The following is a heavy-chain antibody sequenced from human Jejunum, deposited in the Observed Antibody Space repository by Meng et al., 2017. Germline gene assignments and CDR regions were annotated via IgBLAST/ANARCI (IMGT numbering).Heavy chain of an antibody. Sequence: QEQLQQAGPGLVETSGILPLTCAVSGGYISNNNWWSWFSQPPGKEREWISEITHTGRINYNPSLQSRVTMSSDKSKNQFSLDLTSVTGADTAVYYCARDLLDPNIAATGWFDPWGQGTLVTVSS. J-gene: IGHJ5*02. CDR1: GGYISNNNW. V-gene: IGHV4-4*02. CDR2: ITHTGRI. CDR3: ARDLLDPNIAATGWFDP. D-gene: IGHD2/OR15-2a*01.